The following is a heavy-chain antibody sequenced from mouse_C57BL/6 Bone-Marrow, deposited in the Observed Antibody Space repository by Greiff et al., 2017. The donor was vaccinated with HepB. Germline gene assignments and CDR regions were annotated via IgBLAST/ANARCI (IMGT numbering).Heavy chain of an antibody. Sequence: VQLQQSGAELVKPGASVKMSCKASGYTFTTYPIEWMKQNHGKSLEWIGKFHTYNDDTKYNEKFKGKATLTVEKSSSTVYLELSRLTSDASAGYYCASGVGYYYAMDYWGQGTSVTVSS. CDR1: GYTFTTYP. CDR2: FHTYNDDT. V-gene: IGHV1-47*01. CDR3: ASGVGYYYAMDY. J-gene: IGHJ4*01.